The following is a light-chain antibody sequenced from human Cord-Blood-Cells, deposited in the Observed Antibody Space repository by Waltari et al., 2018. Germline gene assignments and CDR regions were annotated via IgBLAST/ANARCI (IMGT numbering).Light chain of an antibody. CDR2: AAS. V-gene: IGKV1-39*01. CDR1: QSISSY. CDR3: QQSYSTPLT. Sequence: IQMTQSPSPLSASVGDRVTLTCRESQSISSYLNWYQQKPGKAPKLLIYAASSLQSGVPSRFSGSGSGTDFTLTISSLQPEDFATYYCQQSYSTPLTFGGGTKVEIK. J-gene: IGKJ4*01.